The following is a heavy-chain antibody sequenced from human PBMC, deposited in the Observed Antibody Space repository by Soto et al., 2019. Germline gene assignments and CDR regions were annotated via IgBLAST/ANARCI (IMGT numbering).Heavy chain of an antibody. V-gene: IGHV4-39*01. J-gene: IGHJ3*02. CDR3: ARPNRSGRHDAFDI. Sequence: QLQLQESGPGLVKPSETLSLTCTISGDSITSGNYIWGWIRQPPGKGLEWIGSFSYIGNSYYDPSLKSRVSMSVDTSNNKFSLKLSSVTAADTAVYYCARPNRSGRHDAFDIWGQGTVVTVST. D-gene: IGHD3-10*01. CDR2: FSYIGNS. CDR1: GDSITSGNYI.